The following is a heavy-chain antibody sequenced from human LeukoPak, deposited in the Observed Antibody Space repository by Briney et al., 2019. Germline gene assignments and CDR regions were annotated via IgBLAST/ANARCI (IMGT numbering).Heavy chain of an antibody. J-gene: IGHJ3*02. CDR1: GFTFSGYE. V-gene: IGHV3-48*03. Sequence: GGSLRLSCAASGFTFSGYEMNWVRQAPGEGLDWVSYISSSGGTSHYADSVKGRFTMSRDNAENSLYLQMNSLRAEDTAVYYCARARFNVFDIWGQGTLVTVSS. CDR2: ISSSGGTS. CDR3: ARARFNVFDI.